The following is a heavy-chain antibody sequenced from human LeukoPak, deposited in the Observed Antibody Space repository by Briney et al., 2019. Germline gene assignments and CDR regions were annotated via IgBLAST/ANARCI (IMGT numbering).Heavy chain of an antibody. Sequence: ASVKVSCKSSGYTFNGYYMHWVRQAPGQGLEWMGWINPNSGGTRYAQKFEGRVSMTRDTSITTAYMELRRLTSDDAAIYYCARVGRNYDFDFWGQGTLVTVSS. J-gene: IGHJ4*02. V-gene: IGHV1-2*02. CDR2: INPNSGGT. CDR3: ARVGRNYDFDF. D-gene: IGHD3-16*01. CDR1: GYTFNGYY.